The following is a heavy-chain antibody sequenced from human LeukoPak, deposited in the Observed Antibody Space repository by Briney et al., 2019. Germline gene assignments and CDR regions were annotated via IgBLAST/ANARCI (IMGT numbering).Heavy chain of an antibody. J-gene: IGHJ6*02. CDR3: ARRRYSGYDSGGMDV. Sequence: ASVKVSCKASGYTFTGYYMHWVRQAPGQGLEWMGWMNPNSGNTGYAQKFQGRVTMTRNTSISTAYMELSSLRSEDTAVYYCARRRYSGYDSGGMDVWGQGTTVTVSS. D-gene: IGHD5-12*01. CDR1: GYTFTGYY. CDR2: MNPNSGNT. V-gene: IGHV1-8*02.